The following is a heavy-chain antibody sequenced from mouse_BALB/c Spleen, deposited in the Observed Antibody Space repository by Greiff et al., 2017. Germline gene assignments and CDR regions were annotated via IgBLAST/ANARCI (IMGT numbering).Heavy chain of an antibody. CDR2: ISSGSSTI. CDR3: ARRRGYGSSPYAMDY. V-gene: IGHV5-17*02. Sequence: EVQLVESGGGLVQPGGSRKLSCAASGFTFSSFGMHWVRQAPEKGLEWVAYISSGSSTIYYADTVKGRFTISRDNRKNTLFLQMTSLRSEDTAMYYCARRRGYGSSPYAMDYWGQGTSVTVSS. CDR1: GFTFSSFG. D-gene: IGHD1-1*01. J-gene: IGHJ4*01.